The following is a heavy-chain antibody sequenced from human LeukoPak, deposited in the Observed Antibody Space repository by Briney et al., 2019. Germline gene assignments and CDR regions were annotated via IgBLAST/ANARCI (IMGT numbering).Heavy chain of an antibody. Sequence: SETLSLTCTVSGGSISSSSYYWGWIRQPPGKGLEWIGSIYYSGSTYYNPSLKSRVTISVDTSKNQFSLKLSSVTAADTAVYYCARRGLAVAATLRGAFDIWGQGTMVTVSS. V-gene: IGHV4-39*07. CDR3: ARRGLAVAATLRGAFDI. CDR1: GGSISSSSYY. CDR2: IYYSGST. J-gene: IGHJ3*02. D-gene: IGHD6-19*01.